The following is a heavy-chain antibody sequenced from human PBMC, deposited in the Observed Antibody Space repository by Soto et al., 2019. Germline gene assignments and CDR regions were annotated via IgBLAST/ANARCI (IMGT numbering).Heavy chain of an antibody. CDR1: GFTFSSYW. CDR2: IKQDGSEK. J-gene: IGHJ4*02. V-gene: IGHV3-7*01. Sequence: GGSLRLSCAASGFTFSSYWMSWVRQAPGKGLEWVANIKQDGSEKKYVDSVKGRFTISRDNAKNSLYLQMNSLRAEDTAVYYCARASWDSSGFYPYYFDYWGQGTLVTVSS. CDR3: ARASWDSSGFYPYYFDY. D-gene: IGHD3-22*01.